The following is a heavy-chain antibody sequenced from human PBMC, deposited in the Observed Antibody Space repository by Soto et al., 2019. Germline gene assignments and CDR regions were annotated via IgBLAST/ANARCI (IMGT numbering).Heavy chain of an antibody. D-gene: IGHD3-10*01. Sequence: GGSLRLSCAASGFTFSNYAMHWVRQAPGKGLEWVSVIWSDGSTRYYADSVKGRFTISRDNSKNTLYLQMNSLRAEDTAVYYCAKDLPPYGDSGRLLFDYWGQGTLVTVSS. CDR3: AKDLPPYGDSGRLLFDY. V-gene: IGHV3-30*02. J-gene: IGHJ4*02. CDR2: IWSDGSTR. CDR1: GFTFSNYA.